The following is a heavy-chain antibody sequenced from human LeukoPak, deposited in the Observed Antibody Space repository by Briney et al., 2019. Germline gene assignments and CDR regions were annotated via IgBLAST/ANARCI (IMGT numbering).Heavy chain of an antibody. CDR2: IYNSGST. D-gene: IGHD2-2*01. J-gene: IGHJ4*02. CDR1: GGSFSNSYW. CDR3: ATVRGGCSRSSCYFEN. Sequence: PAGTLSLTCAVSGGSFSNSYWWTGGRPSPGKGLGWIGEIYNSGSTNYTPSLNSRVSISVDKSKNQFSLMLSSVTAGDTAVYYCATVRGGCSRSSCYFENWGPGNLITVSS. V-gene: IGHV4-4*02.